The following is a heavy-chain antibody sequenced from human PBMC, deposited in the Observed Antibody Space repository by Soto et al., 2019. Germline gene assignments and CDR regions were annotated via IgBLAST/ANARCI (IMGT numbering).Heavy chain of an antibody. J-gene: IGHJ4*02. Sequence: QITLKESGPTLVKPTQTLTLTCTFSGFSLSTSGVGVGWIRQPPGKALEWLALIYWDDDKRYSPSLKSRLTITKDTSINQVVLTMTHMDPVDTATYYCVHSGGIRGARPVDFDYWGQGTLVTVSS. CDR2: IYWDDDK. D-gene: IGHD3-10*01. CDR3: VHSGGIRGARPVDFDY. CDR1: GFSLSTSGVG. V-gene: IGHV2-5*02.